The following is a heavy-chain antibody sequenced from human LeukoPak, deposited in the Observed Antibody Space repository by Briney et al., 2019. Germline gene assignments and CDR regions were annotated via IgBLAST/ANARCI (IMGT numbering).Heavy chain of an antibody. V-gene: IGHV1-18*01. J-gene: IGHJ4*02. D-gene: IGHD5-18*01. CDR2: ISAYNGNT. CDR3: ARITSDTSLDY. Sequence: ASVKVSCKASGGTFSSYAISWVRQAPGQGLEWMGWISAYNGNTNYAQKLQGRVTMTTDTSTSTAYMELRSLRSDDTAVYYCARITSDTSLDYWGQGTLVTVSS. CDR1: GGTFSSYA.